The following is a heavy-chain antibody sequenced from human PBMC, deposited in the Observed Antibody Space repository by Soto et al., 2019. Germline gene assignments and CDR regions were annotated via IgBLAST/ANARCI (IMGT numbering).Heavy chain of an antibody. CDR3: AREPSPYDFWSGYYSAPYGMDV. V-gene: IGHV1-3*01. J-gene: IGHJ6*02. CDR2: INAGNGNT. D-gene: IGHD3-3*01. CDR1: GYTFTSYA. Sequence: ASVKVSCKASGYTFTSYAMHWVRQAPGQRLERMGWINAGNGNTKYSQKFQGRVTITRDTSASTAYMELSSLRSEDTAVYYCAREPSPYDFWSGYYSAPYGMDVWGQGTTVTVSS.